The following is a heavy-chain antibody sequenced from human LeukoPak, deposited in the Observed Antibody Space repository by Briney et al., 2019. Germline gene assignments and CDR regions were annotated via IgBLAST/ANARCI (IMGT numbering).Heavy chain of an antibody. Sequence: PGRSLRLSCAASGFTFSSYAMHWVRQAPGKGLEWVAVISYDGSNKYYADSVKGRITISRDNSKNTLYLQMNSLRAEDTAVYYCARDTPGYSSGWYPDYWGQGTLVTVSS. D-gene: IGHD6-19*01. CDR3: ARDTPGYSSGWYPDY. CDR1: GFTFSSYA. J-gene: IGHJ4*02. V-gene: IGHV3-30-3*01. CDR2: ISYDGSNK.